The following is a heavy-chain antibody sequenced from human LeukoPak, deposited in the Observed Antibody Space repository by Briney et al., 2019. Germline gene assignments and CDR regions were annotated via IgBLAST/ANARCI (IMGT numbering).Heavy chain of an antibody. D-gene: IGHD6-19*01. CDR3: ARGSSGWNEPVRIQH. V-gene: IGHV1-69*13. CDR1: GGTFSSYA. CDR2: IIPIFGTA. Sequence: GASVKVSCKASGGTFSSYAISWVRQAPGQGLEWMGGIIPIFGTANYAQKFQGRVTITADESTSTAYMELSSLRSEDTAVYYCARGSSGWNEPVRIQHWGQGTLVTVSS. J-gene: IGHJ1*01.